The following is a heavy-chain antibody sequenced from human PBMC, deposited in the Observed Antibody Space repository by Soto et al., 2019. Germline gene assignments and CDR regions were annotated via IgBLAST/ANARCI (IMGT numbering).Heavy chain of an antibody. D-gene: IGHD2-15*01. CDR3: ARHLTYCSAGSCYSDFPYYGMDV. CDR1: GVSVNSGNYY. CDR2: IYQSGST. Sequence: PSETLSLTCTVSGVSVNSGNYYWSWIRQTPGKGLEWIGYIYQSGSTYYNPSLKSRVTISVDTSKNQFSLKLSSVTAADTAVYYCARHLTYCSAGSCYSDFPYYGMDVWGQGTTVTVSS. V-gene: IGHV4-39*01. J-gene: IGHJ6*02.